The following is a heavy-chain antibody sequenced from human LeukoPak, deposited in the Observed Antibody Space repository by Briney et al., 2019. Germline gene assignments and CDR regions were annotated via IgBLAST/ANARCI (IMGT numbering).Heavy chain of an antibody. D-gene: IGHD6-19*01. V-gene: IGHV4-39*01. CDR1: DCSISSSTYY. J-gene: IGHJ4*02. CDR2: IYYSGSP. CDR3: ARHYSSGWVDY. Sequence: SEPLDLTCTVSDCSISSSTYYWGWSLQPPGKGLEWIGSIYYSGSPYYNPSLTRRVTISVDTYKNHFSLKLSSVTAADTAVYYCARHYSSGWVDYWGQGTPVTVSS.